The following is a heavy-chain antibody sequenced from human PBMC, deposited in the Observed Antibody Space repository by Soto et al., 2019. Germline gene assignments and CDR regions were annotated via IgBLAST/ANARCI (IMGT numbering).Heavy chain of an antibody. D-gene: IGHD6-13*01. Sequence: LRLSCAASGFTFSSYAMHWVRQAPGKGLEWVAAISHDGSNKYYADSVKGRFTISRDNSKNTLYLQMNSLRAEDTAVYYCARDVAVGMLYSSYSMDVWLQGALVTVS. V-gene: IGHV3-30-3*01. CDR2: ISHDGSNK. J-gene: IGHJ6*01. CDR1: GFTFSSYA. CDR3: ARDVAVGMLYSSYSMDV.